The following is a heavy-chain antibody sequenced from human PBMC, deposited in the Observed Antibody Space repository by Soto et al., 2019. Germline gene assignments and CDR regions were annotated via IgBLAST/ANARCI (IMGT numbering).Heavy chain of an antibody. D-gene: IGHD5-12*01. V-gene: IGHV4-31*03. CDR3: ARKDSGYGDYMDV. CDR1: GGSISSGGYY. CDR2: IYYSGST. J-gene: IGHJ6*03. Sequence: QVQLQESGPGLVKPSQTLSLTCTFSGGSISSGGYYWSWIRQHPGKGLEWIGYIYYSGSTYYNPSLKSRVTMSVDTSENQFSLRLSSVTAADTAVYYCARKDSGYGDYMDVWGKGTTVTVSS.